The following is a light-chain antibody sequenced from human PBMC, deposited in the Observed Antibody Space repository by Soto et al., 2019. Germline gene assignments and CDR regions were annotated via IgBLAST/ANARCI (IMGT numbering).Light chain of an antibody. Sequence: IVLTQSPGTLSLSPGERATLSCRARQSISSSSLAWYQQKPGQAPRLLIYSASSRATGIPDRFSGSGSGTDFTLTISILEPEDFAVYYCQQYDSSPVTFGQGTKLDIK. CDR2: SAS. V-gene: IGKV3-20*01. CDR1: QSISSSS. J-gene: IGKJ2*01. CDR3: QQYDSSPVT.